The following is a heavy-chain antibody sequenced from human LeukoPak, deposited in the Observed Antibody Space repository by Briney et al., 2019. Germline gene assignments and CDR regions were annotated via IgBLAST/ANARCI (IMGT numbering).Heavy chain of an antibody. D-gene: IGHD6-19*01. J-gene: IGHJ4*02. Sequence: PGGSLRLSCAASGFTFSNYAMHWVRQAPDKGLEWVAVISYDGSNKYYADSVKGRFTISRDNSKNTLYLQMNSLRAEDTAVYYCAREPYSSGWYFSYYFDYWGQGTLVTVSS. V-gene: IGHV3-30-3*01. CDR2: ISYDGSNK. CDR3: AREPYSSGWYFSYYFDY. CDR1: GFTFSNYA.